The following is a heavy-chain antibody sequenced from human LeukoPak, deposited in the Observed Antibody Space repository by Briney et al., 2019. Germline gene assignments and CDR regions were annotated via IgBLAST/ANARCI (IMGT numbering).Heavy chain of an antibody. CDR2: IYHSGST. CDR3: ARDGYSGSDAL. V-gene: IGHV4-61*08. Sequence: SETLSLTCTVSGGSISSSGYYWGWIRQPPGKGLEWIGYIYHSGSTKYNPSLKSRVTISVDTSQNQFSLKLSSVTAADTAMYYCARDGYSGSDALWGQGTLVTVSS. J-gene: IGHJ4*02. CDR1: GGSISSSGYY. D-gene: IGHD5-12*01.